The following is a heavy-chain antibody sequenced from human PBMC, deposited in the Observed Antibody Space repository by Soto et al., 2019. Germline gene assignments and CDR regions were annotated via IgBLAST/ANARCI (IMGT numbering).Heavy chain of an antibody. J-gene: IGHJ4*02. CDR1: CASINTYY. CDR2: IVHRGCT. V-gene: IGHV4-59*12. CDR3: ARVRNSRDLDY. D-gene: IGHD6-13*01. Sequence: SETVSLTCTVSCASINTYYWRCIRQPPQKGLEGIGCIVHRGCTTYNPSLKSRVTISIDASKKYFSLRLNSVTAADTAVYYCARVRNSRDLDYWAQGFRVPVSS.